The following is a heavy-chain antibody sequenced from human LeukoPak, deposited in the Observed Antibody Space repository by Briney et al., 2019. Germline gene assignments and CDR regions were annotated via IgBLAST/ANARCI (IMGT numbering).Heavy chain of an antibody. CDR2: IYYTGST. CDR1: GGSISTYY. J-gene: IGHJ4*02. V-gene: IGHV4-59*12. D-gene: IGHD1-26*01. Sequence: SETLSLTCTVSGGSISTYYWSWIRQPPGKGLEWIGYIYYTGSTSYNPSLKGRVTMSLDTSKNQFSLKLSSVTAADTAVYYCARAWYSGSYYGVWGQGTLVTVSS. CDR3: ARAWYSGSYYGV.